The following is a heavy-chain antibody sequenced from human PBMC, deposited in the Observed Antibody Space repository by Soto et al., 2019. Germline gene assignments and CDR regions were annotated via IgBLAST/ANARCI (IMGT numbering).Heavy chain of an antibody. D-gene: IGHD4-17*01. Sequence: SVRWSVAEGSSIDHYGSWIRQPPGKGLECIGYIYYSGSTNYNPSLKSRVTISVDTSKNQFSLKLSSVTAEDTAVYYCARDFYGDYALDYWGQGTLVTVSS. V-gene: IGHV4-59*11. CDR1: EGSSIDHY. J-gene: IGHJ4*02. CDR2: IYYSGST. CDR3: ARDFYGDYALDY.